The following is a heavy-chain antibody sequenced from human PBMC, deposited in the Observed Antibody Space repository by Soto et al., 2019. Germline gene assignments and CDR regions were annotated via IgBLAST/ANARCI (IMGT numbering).Heavy chain of an antibody. V-gene: IGHV4-59*08. J-gene: IGHJ6*03. CDR3: ARAILLWFGDPYYMDV. Sequence: QVQLQESGPGLVKPSETLSLTCTVSGGSISSYYWSWIRQPPGKGLEWIGYIYYSGSTNYNPSLKSRVTISVDTSKNQFSLKLSSVTAADTAVYYCARAILLWFGDPYYMDVWGKGTTVTVSS. CDR1: GGSISSYY. CDR2: IYYSGST. D-gene: IGHD3-10*01.